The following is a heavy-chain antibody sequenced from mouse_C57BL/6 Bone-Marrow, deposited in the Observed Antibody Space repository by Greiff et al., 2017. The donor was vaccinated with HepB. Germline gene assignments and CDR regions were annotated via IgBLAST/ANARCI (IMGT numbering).Heavy chain of an antibody. Sequence: VQLQQSGPELVKPGASVKISCKASGYTFTDYYMNWVKQSHGKSLEWIGDINPNNGGTSYNQKFKGKATLTVDKSSSTAYMELRSLTSEDSAVYYCARGDYGYDVRYFDVWGTGTTVTVSS. J-gene: IGHJ1*03. CDR2: INPNNGGT. CDR1: GYTFTDYY. D-gene: IGHD2-2*01. V-gene: IGHV1-26*01. CDR3: ARGDYGYDVRYFDV.